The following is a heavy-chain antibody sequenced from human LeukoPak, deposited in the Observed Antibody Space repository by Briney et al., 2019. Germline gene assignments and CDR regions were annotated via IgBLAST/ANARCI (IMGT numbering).Heavy chain of an antibody. CDR2: IYYSGST. Sequence: SETLSLTCTVSGGSISSYYWSWIRQPPGKGLEWIGYIYYSGSTNYNPSLKSRVTISVDTSKNQFSLKLSSVTAADTAVYYCARVSGYCSSTSCPGGWFDPWGQGTLVTVSS. CDR3: ARVSGYCSSTSCPGGWFDP. D-gene: IGHD2-2*01. V-gene: IGHV4-59*12. J-gene: IGHJ5*02. CDR1: GGSISSYY.